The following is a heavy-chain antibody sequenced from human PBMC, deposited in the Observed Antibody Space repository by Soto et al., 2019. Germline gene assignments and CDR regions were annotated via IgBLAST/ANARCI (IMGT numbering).Heavy chain of an antibody. V-gene: IGHV3-23*01. Sequence: GGSLRLSCAASGFTFSTYAMNWVRRAPGKGLEWVSTLSGSGGTTYHADSVKGRFTISRDNSKNTLYLQMNSVRTEDTAVYYCAKDLESGYNYGPFDSWGQGTLVTVSS. CDR1: GFTFSTYA. J-gene: IGHJ4*02. CDR3: AKDLESGYNYGPFDS. D-gene: IGHD5-18*01. CDR2: LSGSGGTT.